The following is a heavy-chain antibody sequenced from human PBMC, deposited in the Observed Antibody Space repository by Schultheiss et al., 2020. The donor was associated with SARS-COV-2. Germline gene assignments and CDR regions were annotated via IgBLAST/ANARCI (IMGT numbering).Heavy chain of an antibody. CDR1: GGSISSYY. J-gene: IGHJ4*02. V-gene: IGHV4-59*01. CDR2: IYYSGST. CDR3: ARVAISSSFQYQFDS. D-gene: IGHD2-2*01. Sequence: SETLSLTCTVSGGSISSYYWSWIRQPPGKGLEWIGSIYYSGSTNYNPSLKSRVTISLDTPKNQFSLELASVTAADTAVYYCARVAISSSFQYQFDSWSQGTLVTVSS.